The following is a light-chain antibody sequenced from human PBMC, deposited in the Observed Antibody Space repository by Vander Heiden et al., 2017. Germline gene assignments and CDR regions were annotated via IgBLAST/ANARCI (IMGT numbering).Light chain of an antibody. J-gene: IGKJ2*01. CDR1: QSVSSN. Sequence: EIVMTQSPATLSVSPGERPTLSCRASQSVSSNLAWYQQKPGQAPRLLIYGAFTRATGIPARFSGSGYGTEFTLTISSLQSEDFAVYYCQQDNNWPPYTFGQGTKLEIK. V-gene: IGKV3-15*01. CDR3: QQDNNWPPYT. CDR2: GAF.